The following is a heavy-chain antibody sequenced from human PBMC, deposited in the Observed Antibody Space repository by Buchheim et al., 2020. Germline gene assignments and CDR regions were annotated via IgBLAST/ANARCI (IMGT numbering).Heavy chain of an antibody. V-gene: IGHV1-2*02. CDR3: AGDKSKVAAGGDY. CDR2: INPNSGST. Sequence: QVQLVQSGAEVKKPGASVKVSCKASGYTFTGYYMHWVRQAPGQGLEWMGWINPNSGSTNYAQKFQGRVTMTRDTSISTAYRELSRLRSDGTAVYYCAGDKSKVAAGGDYWGQGTL. J-gene: IGHJ4*02. D-gene: IGHD2-15*01. CDR1: GYTFTGYY.